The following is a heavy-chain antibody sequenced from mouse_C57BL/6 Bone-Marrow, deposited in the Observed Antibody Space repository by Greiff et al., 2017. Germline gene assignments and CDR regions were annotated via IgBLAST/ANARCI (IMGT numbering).Heavy chain of an antibody. Sequence: QVQLQQSGPELVKPGASVKISCKASGYAFSSSWMNWVKQRPGKGLEWIGRIYPGDGDTNYNGKFKGKATLTADKSSRTAYMQLSSLTSEDSAVYFCARFGSSPYSYAMDDWGPGTSVTVSS. J-gene: IGHJ4*01. CDR1: GYAFSSSW. V-gene: IGHV1-82*01. CDR3: ARFGSSPYSYAMDD. D-gene: IGHD1-1*01. CDR2: IYPGDGDT.